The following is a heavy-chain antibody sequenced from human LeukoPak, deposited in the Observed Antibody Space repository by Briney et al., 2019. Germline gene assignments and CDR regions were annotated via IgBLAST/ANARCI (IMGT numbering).Heavy chain of an antibody. CDR1: GYTFSNYY. CDR2: INPSGGSR. Sequence: ASVKVSCKASGYTFSNYYIHWVRQAPGQGLEWMGIINPSGGSRSYAQKFQGRLTVTRDMSTSIVYMELSSLRSEDTAVYYCARGSLSEMAKISYWGQGTLVTVSS. D-gene: IGHD5-24*01. V-gene: IGHV1-46*01. J-gene: IGHJ1*01. CDR3: ARGSLSEMAKISY.